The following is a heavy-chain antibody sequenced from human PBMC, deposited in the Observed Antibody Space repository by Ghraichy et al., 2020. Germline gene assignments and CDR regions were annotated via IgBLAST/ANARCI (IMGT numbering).Heavy chain of an antibody. CDR1: GYTFTAYY. CDR3: ARLITISGPWHYALDA. J-gene: IGHJ6*02. D-gene: IGHD3-3*01. V-gene: IGHV1-2*02. CDR2: INPNSGGT. Sequence: ASVKVSCKASGYTFTAYYIHWVRQAPGQGLEWMGRINPNSGGTNYTQKFQGRVTMTRDTSISTAYMELSRLRSADAAVYFCARLITISGPWHYALDAWGQGTTVTVSS.